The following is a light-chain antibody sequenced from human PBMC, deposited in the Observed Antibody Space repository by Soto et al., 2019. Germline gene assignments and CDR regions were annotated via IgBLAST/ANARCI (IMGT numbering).Light chain of an antibody. J-gene: IGLJ2*01. V-gene: IGLV2-14*01. CDR3: SSYTSSSTVI. CDR1: SSDIGGYNY. CDR2: DVR. Sequence: QSAPTQPASVSGSPGQSITISCTGTSSDIGGYNYISWYQQLPGKAPKFIIYDVRNRPSGVSNRFSGSRSGNTASLTISGLQAEDEADYYCSSYTSSSTVIFGGGTKVTVL.